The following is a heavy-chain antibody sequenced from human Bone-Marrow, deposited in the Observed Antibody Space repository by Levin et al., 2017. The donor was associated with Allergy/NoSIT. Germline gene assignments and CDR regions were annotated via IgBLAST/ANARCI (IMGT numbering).Heavy chain of an antibody. J-gene: IGHJ3*02. Sequence: GESLKISCAASGFTFSSYAMHWVRQAPGKGLEWVAVISYDGSNKYYADSVKGRFTISRDNSKNTLYLQMNSLRAEDTAVYYCARGGGRMVNAFDIWGQGTMVTVSS. CDR2: ISYDGSNK. V-gene: IGHV3-30-3*01. CDR1: GFTFSSYA. D-gene: IGHD5-18*01. CDR3: ARGGGRMVNAFDI.